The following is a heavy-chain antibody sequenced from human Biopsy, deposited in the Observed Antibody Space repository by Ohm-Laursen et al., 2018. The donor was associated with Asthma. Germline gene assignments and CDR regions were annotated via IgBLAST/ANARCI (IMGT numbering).Heavy chain of an antibody. D-gene: IGHD3-10*01. CDR1: GFTFMTYG. Sequence: SLRLSCAASGFTFMTYGMNWVRQVPGKGLEWVADIWFDGSNKHYADSVKGRFTISRDNSKNTLYLQMNSLRAEDTALYYCGRERSYMVDYWGQGTLVIVSS. J-gene: IGHJ4*02. V-gene: IGHV3-33*01. CDR2: IWFDGSNK. CDR3: GRERSYMVDY.